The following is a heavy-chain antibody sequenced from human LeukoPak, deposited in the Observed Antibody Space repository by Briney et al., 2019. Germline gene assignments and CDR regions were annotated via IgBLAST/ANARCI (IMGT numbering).Heavy chain of an antibody. CDR1: GFTFSSYS. CDR2: ISSRGSYI. Sequence: GGSLRLSCAASGFTFSSYSMNWVRQPPGKGLEWVSSISSRGSYIYYADSVKGRFSISRDSAKNSLYLQMNSLRAGDTAVYYCARGPQFCSGGSCYGYYFDYWGQGTLVTVSS. V-gene: IGHV3-21*01. D-gene: IGHD2-15*01. J-gene: IGHJ4*02. CDR3: ARGPQFCSGGSCYGYYFDY.